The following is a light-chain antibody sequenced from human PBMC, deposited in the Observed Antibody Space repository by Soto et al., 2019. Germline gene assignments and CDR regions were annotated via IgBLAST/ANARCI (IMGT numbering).Light chain of an antibody. CDR1: SSDVGGYNY. J-gene: IGLJ2*01. V-gene: IGLV2-14*01. CDR2: EVS. Sequence: QSVLTQPASVSGSPGQSITISCTGTSSDVGGYNYVSWYQQHPGKAPKLMIYEVSNRHSGVSNRFSGSKSGNTASLTISGLQAEDDADYYSSAYTSSSTVVFGGGTELAVL. CDR3: SAYTSSSTVV.